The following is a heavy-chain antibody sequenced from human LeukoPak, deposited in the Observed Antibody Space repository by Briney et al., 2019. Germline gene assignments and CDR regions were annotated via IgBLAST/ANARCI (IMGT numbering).Heavy chain of an antibody. CDR2: INTNTGNP. V-gene: IGHV7-4-1*02. Sequence: ASVKVSCKASGYTFTSYAMNWVRQAPGQGLEWMGWINTNTGNPTYAQGFTGRFVFSLDTSVSTAYLQISSLKAEDTAVYYCAREGSSSWYVLYYYYYGMDVWGRGTTVTVSS. J-gene: IGHJ6*02. D-gene: IGHD6-13*01. CDR1: GYTFTSYA. CDR3: AREGSSSWYVLYYYYYGMDV.